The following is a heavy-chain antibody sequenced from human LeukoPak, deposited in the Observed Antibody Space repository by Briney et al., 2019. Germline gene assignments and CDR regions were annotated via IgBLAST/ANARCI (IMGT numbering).Heavy chain of an antibody. V-gene: IGHV3-7*01. CDR1: GLSFSGQW. J-gene: IGHJ4*02. CDR3: AFNNNFKY. D-gene: IGHD1/OR15-1a*01. CDR2: IKYDGSEK. Sequence: PGGSLRLSCTASGLSFSGQWMNCVRQSPGQGLEWVANIKYDGSEKYYVDSVKGRFTISREDAKNSLFLQMDSVRPEDTAVYYCAFNNNFKYWGQGTLVIVSS.